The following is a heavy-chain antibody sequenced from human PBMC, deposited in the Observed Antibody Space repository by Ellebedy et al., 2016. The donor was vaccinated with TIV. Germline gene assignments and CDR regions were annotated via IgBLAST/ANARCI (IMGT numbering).Heavy chain of an antibody. CDR3: ARDNLFYDFWSGDLGWYFDL. CDR2: IKEDGSEQ. V-gene: IGHV3-7*01. CDR1: GFTFSSYS. D-gene: IGHD3-3*01. J-gene: IGHJ2*01. Sequence: GGSLRLSCAASGFTFSSYSMTWVRQTPGKGLEWVANIKEDGSEQDYVVSVKGRFTISRDNAKHSLSLEMSSLRAEDTGLYYSARDNLFYDFWSGDLGWYFDLWGRGTLVTVSS.